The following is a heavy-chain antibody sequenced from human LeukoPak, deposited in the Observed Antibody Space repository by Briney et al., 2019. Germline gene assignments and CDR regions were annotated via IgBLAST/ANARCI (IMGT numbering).Heavy chain of an antibody. D-gene: IGHD3-22*01. CDR1: GYTFTNYW. J-gene: IGHJ4*02. CDR3: ARSHLSYDSMIHY. Sequence: GESLKISCKGSGYTFTNYWIGWVRQMPGKGLEWMGIIYPGGSETRYSPSFQGQVTISADKSITTAYLEWGSLKASDTATYYCARSHLSYDSMIHYWGQGTLVTVSS. CDR2: IYPGGSET. V-gene: IGHV5-51*01.